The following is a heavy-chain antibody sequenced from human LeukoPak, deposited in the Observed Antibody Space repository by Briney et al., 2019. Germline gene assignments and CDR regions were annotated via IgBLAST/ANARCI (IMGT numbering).Heavy chain of an antibody. V-gene: IGHV3-48*04. J-gene: IGHJ3*02. CDR2: ISSSSSTI. CDR1: GFTFSSYS. D-gene: IGHD3-3*01. CDR3: ARPSGPDAFDI. Sequence: GGSLRLSCAASGFTFSSYSMNWVRQAPGKGLEWVSYISSSSSTIYYADSVKGRFTTSRDNAKNSLYLQMNSLRAEDTAVYYCARPSGPDAFDIWGQGTMVTVSS.